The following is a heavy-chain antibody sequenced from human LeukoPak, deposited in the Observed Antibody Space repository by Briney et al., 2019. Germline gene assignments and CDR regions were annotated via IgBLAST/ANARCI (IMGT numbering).Heavy chain of an antibody. Sequence: ASVKVSCKASGYTFTSYDINWVRQATGQGLEWMGWIGPNNGNTNYAQNLQGRVTMTTDTSTGTAYMELRSLRSDDTAVYFCARDSGGRGHFDFWGQGTLVTVSS. D-gene: IGHD3-16*01. J-gene: IGHJ4*02. CDR1: GYTFTSYD. CDR2: IGPNNGNT. V-gene: IGHV1-18*01. CDR3: ARDSGGRGHFDF.